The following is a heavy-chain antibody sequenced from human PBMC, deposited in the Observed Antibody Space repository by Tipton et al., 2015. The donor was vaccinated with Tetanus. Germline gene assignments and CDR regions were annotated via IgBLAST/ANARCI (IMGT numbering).Heavy chain of an antibody. D-gene: IGHD3-10*01. J-gene: IGHJ4*02. CDR3: ARGHGSGKNSFQFEY. Sequence: QVQLVQSGAEVRKPGASVKVSCKTSGYTFTDFYMHWVRQPPGQGLEWVGWINPKTGGTNYAQKFQGRVIMTRDTSISTAYMELTRLKSDDTAVYYCARGHGSGKNSFQFEYWGQGTLVTVSS. V-gene: IGHV1-2*02. CDR2: INPKTGGT. CDR1: GYTFTDFY.